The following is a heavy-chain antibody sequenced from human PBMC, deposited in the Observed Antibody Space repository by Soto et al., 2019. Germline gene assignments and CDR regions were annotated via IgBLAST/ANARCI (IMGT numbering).Heavy chain of an antibody. Sequence: LKISCKGSGYRFSTYWIGWVRQMPGKGLESMGIIHPGDSETTYNPSFQGQVTFSADKSTNTAYLQWSSLKASDTAMYYCARIDTGGYNYYYYGMDAWGQGTTVTVSS. J-gene: IGHJ6*02. V-gene: IGHV5-51*01. CDR1: GYRFSTYW. CDR3: ARIDTGGYNYYYYGMDA. CDR2: IHPGDSET. D-gene: IGHD2-8*02.